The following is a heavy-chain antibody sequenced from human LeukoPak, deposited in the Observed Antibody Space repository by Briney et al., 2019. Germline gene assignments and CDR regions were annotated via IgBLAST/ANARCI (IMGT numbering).Heavy chain of an antibody. CDR1: GFSFSTYW. V-gene: IGHV3-74*03. D-gene: IGHD6-13*01. J-gene: IGHJ1*01. CDR3: ARDRRGIAMNF. Sequence: PGGSLRPTCAASGFSFSTYWMHWVRQAPGKGLVWVSRINNDGGTTTYADSVKGRFTISRDNAKNTLYLQMNSLSAEDTAVYYCARDRRGIAMNFWGQGTLVTVSS. CDR2: INNDGGTT.